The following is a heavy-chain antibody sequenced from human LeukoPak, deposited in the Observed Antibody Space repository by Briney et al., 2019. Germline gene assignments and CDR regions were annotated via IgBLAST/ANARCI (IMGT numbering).Heavy chain of an antibody. J-gene: IGHJ6*02. D-gene: IGHD3-22*01. V-gene: IGHV3-9*01. Sequence: GGSLRLSCAASGFTFDDYAMHWVRQAPGKGLEWVSGITWNRDNIGYGDSVKGRFTISRDNVKNVLYLQITSLRPEDTALYYCAKDLSSAITSALVLDVWGQGTTVIVSS. CDR2: ITWNRDNI. CDR1: GFTFDDYA. CDR3: AKDLSSAITSALVLDV.